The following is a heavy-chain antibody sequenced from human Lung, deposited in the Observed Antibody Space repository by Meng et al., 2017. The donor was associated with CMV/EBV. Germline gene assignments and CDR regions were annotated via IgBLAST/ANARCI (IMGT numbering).Heavy chain of an antibody. CDR1: GFSVTYGW. V-gene: IGHV3-15*01. CDR3: SPWWAFGP. J-gene: IGHJ5*02. Sequence: LAGVGSGFSVTYGWMSWVRQAKGKGLEWVGRIKGKTSGGTIDYAASVKDRFTISRDDSENTVYLHMDNLRTEDTAVYYCSPWWAFGPWGQGNLVTVSS. CDR2: IKGKTSGGTI. D-gene: IGHD2-15*01.